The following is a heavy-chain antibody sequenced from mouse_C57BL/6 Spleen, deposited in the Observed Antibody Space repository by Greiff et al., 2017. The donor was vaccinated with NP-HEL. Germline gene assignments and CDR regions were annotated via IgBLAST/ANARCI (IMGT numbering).Heavy chain of an antibody. Sequence: QVQLQQSGAELVRPGSSVKLSCKASGYTFTSYWMDWVKQRPGQGLEWIGNIYPSDSETHYNQKFKDKATLTVDKSSSTAYMQLSSLTSEDSAVYYCARPFYYYGSRGWYFDGWGTGTTVTVAS. V-gene: IGHV1-61*01. J-gene: IGHJ1*03. CDR1: GYTFTSYW. CDR2: IYPSDSET. D-gene: IGHD1-1*01. CDR3: ARPFYYYGSRGWYFDG.